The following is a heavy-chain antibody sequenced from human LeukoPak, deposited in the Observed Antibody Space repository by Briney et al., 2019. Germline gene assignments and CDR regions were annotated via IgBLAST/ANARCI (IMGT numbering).Heavy chain of an antibody. CDR3: AKDSLTTVTTAGYYYYYYYMDV. Sequence: TGGSLRLSCAASGFTFSSYAMSWVRQAPGKGLEWVSAISGSGGSTYYADSVKGRFTISRDNSKNTLYLQMNSLRAEDTAVYYCAKDSLTTVTTAGYYYYYYYMDVWGKGTTVTVSS. CDR1: GFTFSSYA. D-gene: IGHD4-17*01. V-gene: IGHV3-23*01. J-gene: IGHJ6*03. CDR2: ISGSGGST.